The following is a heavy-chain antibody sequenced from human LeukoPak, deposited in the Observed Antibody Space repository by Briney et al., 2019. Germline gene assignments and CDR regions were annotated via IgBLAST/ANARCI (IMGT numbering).Heavy chain of an antibody. J-gene: IGHJ4*02. D-gene: IGHD3-10*01. CDR1: GFTFSSYS. CDR2: ISSSSSTI. V-gene: IGHV3-48*01. CDR3: ARVEAVYYYGSMTPYSPY. Sequence: GGSLRLSCAASGFTFSSYSMNWVCQAPGKGLEWVSYISSSSSTIYYADSVKGRFTISRDNAKNSLYLQMNSLRAEDTAVYYCARVEAVYYYGSMTPYSPYWGQGTLVTVSS.